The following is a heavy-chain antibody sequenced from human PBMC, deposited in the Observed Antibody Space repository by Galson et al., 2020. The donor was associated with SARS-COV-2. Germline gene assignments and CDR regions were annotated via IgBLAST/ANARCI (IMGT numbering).Heavy chain of an antibody. V-gene: IGHV2-70*11. J-gene: IGHJ4*02. CDR3: ARKEDSRARVDC. D-gene: IGHD3-22*01. CDR2: IDWDDDK. CDR1: RFSLTTSGMC. Sequence: ESGPTLVKPTQTLTLTCTFSRFSLTTSGMCVSWIRQPPGKALEWLARIDWDDDKYYSTSLKTRLTISKDTSKNHVVLTMTNMYPVDTATYYCARKEDSRARVDCWGQGTLVTVSS.